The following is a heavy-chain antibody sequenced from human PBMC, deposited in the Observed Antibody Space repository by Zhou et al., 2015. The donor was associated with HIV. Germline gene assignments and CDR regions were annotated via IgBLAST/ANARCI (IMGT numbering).Heavy chain of an antibody. D-gene: IGHD3-9*01. V-gene: IGHV3-74*02. J-gene: IGHJ4*02. CDR1: RFTFSSYW. CDR2: ISDDGSST. Sequence: VQLVESGGGLVKPGGSLRLSCAASRFTFSSYWMHWVRQAPGKGLVWVSRISDDGSSTNYADSVKGRFTISRDNAKSTLYLQMNSLRAEDTAVYYCARAGTDWILDSWGQGTLVTVSS. CDR3: ARAGTDWILDS.